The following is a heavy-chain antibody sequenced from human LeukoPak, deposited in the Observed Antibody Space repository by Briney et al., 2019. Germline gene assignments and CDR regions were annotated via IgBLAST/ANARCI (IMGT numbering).Heavy chain of an antibody. CDR3: ARDHYSSGPYYFDY. CDR2: IWYDGYND. V-gene: IGHV3-30*19. CDR1: GFSFNNYG. D-gene: IGHD6-19*01. Sequence: PGGSLRLSCAASGFSFNNYGIHWVRQAPGKGLEWVAVIWYDGYNDFYADSVKGRFTISRDNSKNTLYLQMNSLRAEDTAVYYCARDHYSSGPYYFDYWGQGTLVTVSS. J-gene: IGHJ4*02.